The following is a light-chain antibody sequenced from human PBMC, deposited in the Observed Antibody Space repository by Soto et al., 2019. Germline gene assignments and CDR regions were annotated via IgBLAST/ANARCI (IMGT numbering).Light chain of an antibody. V-gene: IGKV3-11*01. CDR3: QQRSKWPPYT. CDR2: DAS. Sequence: EIVLTQSPATLSSSPGERATLSCRASQSVSSYLAWYQQKPGQAPRLLIYDASNRATGITARFSGSGSGTDFTLTISSLEPEDFAVYYCQQRSKWPPYTFGQGTKLEIK. CDR1: QSVSSY. J-gene: IGKJ2*01.